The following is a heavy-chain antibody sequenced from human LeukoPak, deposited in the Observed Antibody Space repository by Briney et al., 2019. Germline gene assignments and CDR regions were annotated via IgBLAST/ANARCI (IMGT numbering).Heavy chain of an antibody. CDR1: GFTFSSYA. CDR3: AKVGYCSSTSCYQVFDY. CDR2: ISGSGGST. D-gene: IGHD2-2*01. J-gene: IGHJ4*02. V-gene: IGHV3-23*01. Sequence: GGSLRLSCAASGFTFSSYAMSWVRQAPGKGLEWVSAISGSGGSTYYADSVKGRFTISRDNSKNTLYLQMNSLRAEDTAVYYCAKVGYCSSTSCYQVFDYWGQGTLATVSS.